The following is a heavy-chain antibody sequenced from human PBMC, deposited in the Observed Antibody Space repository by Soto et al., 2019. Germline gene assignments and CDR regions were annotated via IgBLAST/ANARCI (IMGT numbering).Heavy chain of an antibody. CDR1: GGTFSSYA. CDR2: IIPIFGTA. J-gene: IGHJ6*02. D-gene: IGHD3-22*01. CDR3: AREYSSGYYWGETYYYYGMDV. Sequence: QVQLVQSGAEVKKPGSSVKVSCKASGGTFSSYAISWVRQAPGQGLEWMGGIIPIFGTANYAQKFQGRVTITADESTSTAYMELSSLRSEDTAVYYCAREYSSGYYWGETYYYYGMDVWGQGTTVTVSS. V-gene: IGHV1-69*01.